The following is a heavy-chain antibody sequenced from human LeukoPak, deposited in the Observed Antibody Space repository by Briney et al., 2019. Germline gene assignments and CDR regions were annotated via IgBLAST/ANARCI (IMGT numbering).Heavy chain of an antibody. V-gene: IGHV4-59*01. Sequence: PSETLPLTCTVSGVSISDYYWSWVRQPPGKGLEWIGYIYYTGSTDYNPSLKSRVTMSVDTSKNQFSLNLRSVTATDTAVYYCARRTYYDTLTGYNYWYFDLWGRGTLVTVSS. CDR3: ARRTYYDTLTGYNYWYFDL. J-gene: IGHJ2*01. CDR2: IYYTGST. D-gene: IGHD3-9*01. CDR1: GVSISDYY.